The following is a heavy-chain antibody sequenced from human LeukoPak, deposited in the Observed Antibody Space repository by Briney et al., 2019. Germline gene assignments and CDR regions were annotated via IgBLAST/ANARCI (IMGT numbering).Heavy chain of an antibody. CDR3: AREGYGDYIDY. CDR2: IYSGGST. CDR1: GLTVSSNY. Sequence: GGSLRLSCAASGLTVSSNYMSWVRQAPGKGLEWVSVIYSGGSTYYADSVKGRFTISRDNSKNTLYLQMNSLRAEDTAVYYCAREGYGDYIDYWGQGTLVTVSS. V-gene: IGHV3-53*01. D-gene: IGHD4-17*01. J-gene: IGHJ4*02.